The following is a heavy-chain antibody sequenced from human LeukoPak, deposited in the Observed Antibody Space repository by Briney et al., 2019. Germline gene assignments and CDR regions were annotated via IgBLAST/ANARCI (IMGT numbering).Heavy chain of an antibody. D-gene: IGHD2-2*01. Sequence: GASVKVSCKASGYTFSSYDINWVRQAAGQGLEWMGWMNPKTGNTGFSQKFQGRVTITRDTPISTAYMELSRLTSEDTGVYYCTRGLPRDGLVVIAAANEYWGQGSLVTVPS. CDR2: MNPKTGNT. CDR1: GYTFSSYD. J-gene: IGHJ4*02. CDR3: TRGLPRDGLVVIAAANEY. V-gene: IGHV1-8*03.